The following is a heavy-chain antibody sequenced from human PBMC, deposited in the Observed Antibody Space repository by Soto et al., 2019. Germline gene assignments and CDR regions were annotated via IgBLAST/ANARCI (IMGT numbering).Heavy chain of an antibody. J-gene: IGHJ4*02. CDR3: ARGQGGSGWYKVDFDY. V-gene: IGHV4-59*01. D-gene: IGHD6-19*01. Sequence: SETLSLTCTVSGGSISSYYWSWIRQPPGKGLEWIGYIYYSGSTNYNPSLKSRVTISVDTSENQFSLKLSSVTAADTAVYYCARGQGGSGWYKVDFDYWGQGTLVTVSS. CDR1: GGSISSYY. CDR2: IYYSGST.